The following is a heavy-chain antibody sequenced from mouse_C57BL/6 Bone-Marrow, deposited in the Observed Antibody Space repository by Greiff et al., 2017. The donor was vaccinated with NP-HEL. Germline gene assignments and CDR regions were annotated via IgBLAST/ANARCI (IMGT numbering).Heavy chain of an antibody. V-gene: IGHV7-1*01. D-gene: IGHD4-1*01. CDR3: ARDAWDEGYFDV. CDR1: GFTFSDFY. CDR2: SRNKANDYTT. Sequence: EVQGVESGGGLVQSGRSLRLSCATSGFTFSDFYMEWVRQAPGKGLEWIAASRNKANDYTTEYSASVKGRFIVSRDTSQSILYLQMNALRAEDTAMYYCARDAWDEGYFDVWGTGTTVTVSS. J-gene: IGHJ1*03.